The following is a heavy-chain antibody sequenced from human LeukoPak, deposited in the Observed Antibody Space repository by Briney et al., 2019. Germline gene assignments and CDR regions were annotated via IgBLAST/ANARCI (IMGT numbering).Heavy chain of an antibody. CDR1: GFTFRSYA. Sequence: GGSLRLSCAASGFTFRSYAMSWVRQAPGTGLEWVSTISGNSGNAHYADSVKGRFTISRDNSKNTLYLQMNSLRAEDTAVYYCARDGGLRYFDWLPHYYYYGMDVWGQGTTVTVSS. D-gene: IGHD3-9*01. V-gene: IGHV3-23*01. CDR3: ARDGGLRYFDWLPHYYYYGMDV. CDR2: ISGNSGNA. J-gene: IGHJ6*02.